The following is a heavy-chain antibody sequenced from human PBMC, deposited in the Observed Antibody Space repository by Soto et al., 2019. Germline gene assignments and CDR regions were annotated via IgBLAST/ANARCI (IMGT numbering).Heavy chain of an antibody. J-gene: IGHJ6*03. CDR3: ARVRAVAGASYYYYMDV. CDR2: INAGNGNT. V-gene: IGHV1-3*01. D-gene: IGHD6-19*01. CDR1: GYTFTSYA. Sequence: ASVKVSCKASGYTFTSYAMHWVRQAPGQRLEWMGWINAGNGNTKYSQKFQGRVTITRDTSASTAYMELSSLRSEDTAVYYCARVRAVAGASYYYYMDVWGKGTTVTVSS.